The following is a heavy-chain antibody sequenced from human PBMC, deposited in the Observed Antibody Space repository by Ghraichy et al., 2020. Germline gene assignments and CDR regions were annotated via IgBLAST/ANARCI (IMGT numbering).Heavy chain of an antibody. CDR1: GFTFSSYG. CDR3: ATDRLEYSSSWSLVDY. Sequence: GGSLRLSCAASGFTFSSYGMNWVRQAPGKGLEWVAVISYDGSNKYYADSVKGRFTISRDNSKNTLYLQMNSLRAEDTAVYYCATDRLEYSSSWSLVDYWGHGPLLPVSS. CDR2: ISYDGSNK. V-gene: IGHV3-30*03. D-gene: IGHD6-6*01. J-gene: IGHJ4*01.